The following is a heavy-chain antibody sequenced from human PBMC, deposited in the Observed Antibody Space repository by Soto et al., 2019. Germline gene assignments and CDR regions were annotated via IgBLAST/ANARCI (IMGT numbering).Heavy chain of an antibody. Sequence: LRLSCAASGFTFSSYGMHWVRQAPGKGLEWVAVIWYDGSNKYYADSVKGRFTISRDNSKNTLYLQMNSLRAEDTAVYYCARDHGSSSAFDIWGQGTMVTVSS. V-gene: IGHV3-33*01. J-gene: IGHJ3*02. CDR3: ARDHGSSSAFDI. CDR1: GFTFSSYG. CDR2: IWYDGSNK. D-gene: IGHD6-6*01.